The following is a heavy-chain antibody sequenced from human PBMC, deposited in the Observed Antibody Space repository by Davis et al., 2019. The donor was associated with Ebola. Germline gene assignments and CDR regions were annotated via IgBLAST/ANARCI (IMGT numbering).Heavy chain of an antibody. V-gene: IGHV1-18*04. CDR1: GYTFTSYG. Sequence: AASVKVSCKASGYTFTSYGITWVRQAPGQGLEWMGWINPHNGNTNYAQNVQGRVTMTTDTSTSTAYMEVGSLKSDDTAVYYCARAIVAGNWFDPWGQGTLVTVSS. CDR3: ARAIVAGNWFDP. CDR2: INPHNGNT. J-gene: IGHJ5*02. D-gene: IGHD5-12*01.